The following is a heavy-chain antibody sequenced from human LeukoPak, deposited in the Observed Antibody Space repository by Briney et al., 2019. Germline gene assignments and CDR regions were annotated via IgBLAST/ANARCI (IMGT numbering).Heavy chain of an antibody. D-gene: IGHD6-19*01. J-gene: IGHJ4*02. CDR2: ISGSGGGDST. CDR3: AKEEWLGKMNFFDY. Sequence: PWGSLRLSCAASGFTFSIYAMSWVRQAPGKGLEWASSISGSGGGDSTYYADSVKGRFTVSRDSSKNTLYLQMNRLRAEDTAVYYCAKEEWLGKMNFFDYWGQGTLVTVSS. CDR1: GFTFSIYA. V-gene: IGHV3-23*01.